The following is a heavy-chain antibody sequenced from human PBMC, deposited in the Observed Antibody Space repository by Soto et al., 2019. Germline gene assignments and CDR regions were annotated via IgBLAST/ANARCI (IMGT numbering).Heavy chain of an antibody. J-gene: IGHJ5*02. CDR3: ARVVVVPAAIRWGFDP. D-gene: IGHD2-2*02. CDR2: IIPIFGTA. CDR1: GGTFSSYA. V-gene: IGHV1-69*06. Sequence: QVQLVQSGAEVKKPGSSVKVSCKASGGTFSSYALSWVRQAPGQGLEWMGGIIPIFGTANYAQKFQGRVTITADKSTSTAYMELSSLRSEDTAVYYCARVVVVPAAIRWGFDPWGQGTLVTVSS.